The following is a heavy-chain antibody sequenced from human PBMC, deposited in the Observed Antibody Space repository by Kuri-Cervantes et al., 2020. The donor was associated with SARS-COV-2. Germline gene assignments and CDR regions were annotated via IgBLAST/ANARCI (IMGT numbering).Heavy chain of an antibody. V-gene: IGHV3-43D*04. CDR3: AKGSIVATIAYYFDY. CDR1: GFTSDDYA. J-gene: IGHJ4*02. CDR2: ISWDGGST. D-gene: IGHD5-12*01. Sequence: GGSLRLSCAASGFTSDDYAMHWVRQAPGKGLEWVSLISWDGGSTYYADSVKGRFTISRDNSKNSLYLQMNSLRAEDTALYYCAKGSIVATIAYYFDYWGQGTLVTVSS.